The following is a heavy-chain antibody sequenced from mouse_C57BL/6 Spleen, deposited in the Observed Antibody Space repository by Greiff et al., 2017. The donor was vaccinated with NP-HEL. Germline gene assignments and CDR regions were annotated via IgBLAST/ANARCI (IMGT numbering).Heavy chain of an antibody. J-gene: IGHJ3*01. D-gene: IGHD2-5*01. V-gene: IGHV1-69*01. CDR3: ARYYSNSSWFAY. Sequence: QVQLKQPGAELVMPGASVKLSCKASGYTFTSYWMHWVKQRPGQGLEWIGEIDPSDSYTNYNQKFKGKSTLTVDKSSSTAYMQLSSLTSEDSAVYYCARYYSNSSWFAYWGQGTLVTVSA. CDR2: IDPSDSYT. CDR1: GYTFTSYW.